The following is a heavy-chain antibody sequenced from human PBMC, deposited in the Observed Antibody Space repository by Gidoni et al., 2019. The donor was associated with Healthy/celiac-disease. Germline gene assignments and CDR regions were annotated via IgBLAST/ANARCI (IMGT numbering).Heavy chain of an antibody. V-gene: IGHV3-11*06. CDR2: ISSSSSYT. J-gene: IGHJ4*02. Sequence: QVQLVESGGGLVKPGGSLRLSCAASGFTFSDYYMSWIRQAPGKGLEWVSYISSSSSYTNYADSVKGRFTISRDNAKNSLYLQMNSLRAEDTAVYYCASEYSSSSMMSPNDYWGQGTLVTVSS. CDR1: GFTFSDYY. D-gene: IGHD6-6*01. CDR3: ASEYSSSSMMSPNDY.